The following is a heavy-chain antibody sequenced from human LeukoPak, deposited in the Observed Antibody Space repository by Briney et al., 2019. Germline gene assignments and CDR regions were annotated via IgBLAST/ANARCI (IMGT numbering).Heavy chain of an antibody. D-gene: IGHD2-2*01. V-gene: IGHV4-34*01. CDR3: ARSRVGDY. Sequence: SETLSLTCAVYGGSFSGYYWSWIRQPPGKGLEWIGEINHSGSTNYDPSLKSRVTISVDTSKNQLSLKLSSVTAADTAVYYCARSRVGDYWGQGTLVTVSS. J-gene: IGHJ4*02. CDR2: INHSGST. CDR1: GGSFSGYY.